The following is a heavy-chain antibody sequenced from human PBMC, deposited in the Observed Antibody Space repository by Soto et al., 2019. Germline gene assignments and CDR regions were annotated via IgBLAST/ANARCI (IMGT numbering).Heavy chain of an antibody. V-gene: IGHV3-48*01. CDR1: GFTFSSYS. CDR3: ARDRRPDANDAFDI. J-gene: IGHJ3*02. CDR2: ISSSSSTI. Sequence: GGSLRLSCASSGFTFSSYSMNWVRQAPGKGLEWVSYISSSSSTIYYADPVKGRFTISRDNAKNSLYLQMNSLRAEDTAVYYCARDRRPDANDAFDIWGQGTMVTVSS.